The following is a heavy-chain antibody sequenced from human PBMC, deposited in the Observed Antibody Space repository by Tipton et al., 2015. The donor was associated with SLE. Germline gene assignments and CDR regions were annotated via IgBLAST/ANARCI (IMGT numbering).Heavy chain of an antibody. Sequence: LRLSCTVSGGSISSHYWSWIRQPPGKGLEWIGYIYYSGSTNYNPSLKSRVTISVDTSKNQFSLKLSSVTAADTAVYYCARDPGYSSSWSNWYFDLWGRGTLVTVSS. J-gene: IGHJ2*01. CDR3: ARDPGYSSSWSNWYFDL. CDR2: IYYSGST. CDR1: GGSISSHY. D-gene: IGHD6-13*01. V-gene: IGHV4-59*11.